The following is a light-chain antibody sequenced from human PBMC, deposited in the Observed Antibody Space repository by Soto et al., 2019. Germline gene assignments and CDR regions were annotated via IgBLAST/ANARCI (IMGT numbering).Light chain of an antibody. J-gene: IGLJ1*01. CDR3: SSYAGSNRV. CDR1: SSDIGGYNY. Sequence: QSALTQPASVSGSPGQSITISCTGTSSDIGGYNYVSWYQHHPGKAPKLMIYEVNKRPSGVPDRFSGSKSGNTASLTVSGLQAEDEADYYCSSYAGSNRVFGTGTKLTVL. V-gene: IGLV2-8*01. CDR2: EVN.